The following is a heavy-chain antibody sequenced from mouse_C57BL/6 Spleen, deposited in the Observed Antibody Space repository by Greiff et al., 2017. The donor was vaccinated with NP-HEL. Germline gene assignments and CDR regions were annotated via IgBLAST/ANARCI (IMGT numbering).Heavy chain of an antibody. CDR2: IYPGSGST. Sequence: VQLQQPGAELVKPGASVKMSCKASGYTFTSYWITWVKQRPGQGLEWIGDIYPGSGSTNYNEKFKSKATLTVDTSSSPAYMQLSSLTSEDSAVYYCARGPFYYYGSSPYYFDYWGQGTTLTVSS. V-gene: IGHV1-55*01. CDR3: ARGPFYYYGSSPYYFDY. CDR1: GYTFTSYW. D-gene: IGHD1-1*01. J-gene: IGHJ2*01.